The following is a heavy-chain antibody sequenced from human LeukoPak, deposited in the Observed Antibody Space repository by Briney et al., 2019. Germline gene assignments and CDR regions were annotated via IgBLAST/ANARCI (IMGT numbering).Heavy chain of an antibody. CDR1: GGSISSYY. CDR2: IYYSGST. V-gene: IGHV4-59*01. Sequence: SETLSLTCTVSGGSISSYYWSWIRQPPGKGLEWIGYIYYSGSTNYNPSLKSRVTISVDTSKNQFSLKLSSVTAADTAVYYCARLAAQEAAGYFDPWGQGTLVTVSS. J-gene: IGHJ5*02. D-gene: IGHD6-13*01. CDR3: ARLAAQEAAGYFDP.